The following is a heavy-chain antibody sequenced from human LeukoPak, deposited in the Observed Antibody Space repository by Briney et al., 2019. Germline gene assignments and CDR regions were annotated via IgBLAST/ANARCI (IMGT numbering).Heavy chain of an antibody. J-gene: IGHJ5*02. CDR3: ARRAKSGSGEFGSGWFDP. CDR1: GGSFSGYY. Sequence: AETLSLTCAVYGGSFSGYYWSWIRQPPGKGLEWIGEINHSGSTNYNPSLKSRVTISVVTSKNQFSLKLSSVTAADTAVYYCARRAKSGSGEFGSGWFDPWGQGTLVTVSS. V-gene: IGHV4-34*01. D-gene: IGHD3-16*01. CDR2: INHSGST.